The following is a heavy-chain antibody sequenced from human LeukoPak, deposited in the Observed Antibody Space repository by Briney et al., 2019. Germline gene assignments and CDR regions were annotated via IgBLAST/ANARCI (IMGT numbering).Heavy chain of an antibody. Sequence: ASVKVSCKASGYTFTGYYMHWVRQAPGQGLEWTGWINPNSGGTNYAQKFQGRVTMTRDTSISTAYMELSRLRSDDTAVYYCARFQLAEMAFDYWGQGTLVTVSS. J-gene: IGHJ4*02. CDR2: INPNSGGT. D-gene: IGHD5-24*01. CDR3: ARFQLAEMAFDY. V-gene: IGHV1-2*02. CDR1: GYTFTGYY.